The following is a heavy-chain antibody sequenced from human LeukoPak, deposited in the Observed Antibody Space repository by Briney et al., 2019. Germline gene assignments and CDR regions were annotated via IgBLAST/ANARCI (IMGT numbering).Heavy chain of an antibody. CDR2: IHNSGST. D-gene: IGHD5-18*01. V-gene: IGHV4-59*01. CDR3: TTGAGYLTDY. J-gene: IGHJ4*02. Sequence: SETLSLTCTVSGGSITNYYWSWFRQPPGKGLEWIGYIHNSGSTKYNPSLKGRVSISAETSRSQFSLKVTSVTAADTAVYYCTTGAGYLTDYWGQGNLVTVSS. CDR1: GGSITNYY.